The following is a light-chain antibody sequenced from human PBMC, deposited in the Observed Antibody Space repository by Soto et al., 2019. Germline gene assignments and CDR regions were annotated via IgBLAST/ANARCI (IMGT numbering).Light chain of an antibody. CDR3: QQRSNWPPAIT. J-gene: IGKJ5*01. CDR2: DAS. V-gene: IGKV3-11*01. CDR1: QSVSGY. Sequence: DIVLAQSPATLSLSPGDRATLSCRASQSVSGYLAWYQQKPGQAPRLLIYDASNRAAGTPARFSGSGSGTDFTLTISSLEPEDFAVYYYQQRSNWPPAITFGQGTRLEIK.